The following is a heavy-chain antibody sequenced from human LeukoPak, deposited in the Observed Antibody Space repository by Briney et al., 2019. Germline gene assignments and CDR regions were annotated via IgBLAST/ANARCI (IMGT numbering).Heavy chain of an antibody. Sequence: SSETLSLTCTVSGGSISSSSYYWGWIRQPPGKGLEWIGSIYYTGSTYYNPSLKSRVTISVDTSKNQFSLKVASVTAADTAVYYCAQNGQSGFSFDPWGQGTLVTVSS. J-gene: IGHJ5*02. V-gene: IGHV4-39*07. CDR3: AQNGQSGFSFDP. D-gene: IGHD2-8*01. CDR1: GGSISSSSYY. CDR2: IYYTGST.